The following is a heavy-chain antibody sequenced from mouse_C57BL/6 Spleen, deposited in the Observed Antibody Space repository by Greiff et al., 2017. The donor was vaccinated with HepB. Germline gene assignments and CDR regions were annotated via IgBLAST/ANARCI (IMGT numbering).Heavy chain of an antibody. D-gene: IGHD2-3*01. CDR2: ISSGSSTI. CDR1: GFTFSDYG. V-gene: IGHV5-17*01. J-gene: IGHJ3*01. CDR3: ARMDGYYGSWFAY. Sequence: EVMLVESGGGLVKPGGSLKLSCAASGFTFSDYGMHWVRQAPEKGLEWVAYISSGSSTIYYADTVKGRFTISRDNAKNTLFLQMTSLRSEDTAMYYCARMDGYYGSWFAYWGQGTLVTVSA.